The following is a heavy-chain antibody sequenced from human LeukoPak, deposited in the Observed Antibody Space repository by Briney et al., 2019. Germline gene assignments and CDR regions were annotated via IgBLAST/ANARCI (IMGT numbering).Heavy chain of an antibody. CDR2: IYTSGST. V-gene: IGHV4-4*07. D-gene: IGHD3-22*01. CDR3: ARDPHYYDSSGYPDYYNWFDP. J-gene: IGHJ5*02. Sequence: SETLSLTCTVSGGSISNYYWSWIRQPARKGLEWIGRIYTSGSTNYNPALKSRVTMSLDTSKNQFSLRLSSVTAADTAVYYCARDPHYYDSSGYPDYYNWFDPWGQGTLVTVSS. CDR1: GGSISNYY.